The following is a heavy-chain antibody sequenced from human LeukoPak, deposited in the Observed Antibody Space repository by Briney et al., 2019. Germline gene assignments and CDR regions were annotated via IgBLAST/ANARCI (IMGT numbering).Heavy chain of an antibody. V-gene: IGHV3-30*02. Sequence: GGSLRLSCAASGFTFSSYGMHWVRQAPGKGLEWVAFIRYDGSNKYYADSVKGRFTISRDNSKNTLYLQMNSLRAEDTAVYYCAKDWAIAGSYYCMDVWGKGTTVTISS. CDR2: IRYDGSNK. CDR3: AKDWAIAGSYYCMDV. CDR1: GFTFSSYG. D-gene: IGHD2-2*01. J-gene: IGHJ6*03.